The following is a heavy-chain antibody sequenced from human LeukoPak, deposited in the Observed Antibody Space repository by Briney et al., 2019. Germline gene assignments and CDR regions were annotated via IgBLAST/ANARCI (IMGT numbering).Heavy chain of an antibody. V-gene: IGHV1-18*01. J-gene: IGHJ6*02. D-gene: IGHD3-16*02. CDR1: GYTFTSYG. Sequence: ASVKVSYKASGYTFTSYGISWVRQAPGQGLEWMGWINTYSGNRDYAQKLQGRVTMTTDTSTSTAYMELRSLRSDDTAVYYCARDRAIGWGGMIEYYYYGMDVWGQGTTVTVSS. CDR3: ARDRAIGWGGMIEYYYYGMDV. CDR2: INTYSGNR.